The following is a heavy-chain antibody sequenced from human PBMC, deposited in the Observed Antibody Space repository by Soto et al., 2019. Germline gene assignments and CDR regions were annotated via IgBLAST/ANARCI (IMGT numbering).Heavy chain of an antibody. CDR2: IKQDGSEK. V-gene: IGHV3-7*03. J-gene: IGHJ4*02. CDR1: GFTFSSYW. D-gene: IGHD1-26*01. Sequence: LRLSCAASGFTFSSYWMSWVRQAPGKGLEWVANIKQDGSEKYYVDSVKGRFTISRDSAKNSLYLQMNSLRAEDTAVYYCGRLMNGGATDYWGQGTLVTVSS. CDR3: GRLMNGGATDY.